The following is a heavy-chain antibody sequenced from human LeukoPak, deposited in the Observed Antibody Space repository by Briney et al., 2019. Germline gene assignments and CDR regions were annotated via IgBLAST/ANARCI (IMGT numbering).Heavy chain of an antibody. CDR1: GGSISSGSYY. J-gene: IGHJ6*03. CDR2: ISTSGST. CDR3: ARDDPYYYYMDV. Sequence: KSSQTLSLTCTVSGGSISSGSYYWSWIRQPARKGLEWIGRISTSGSTNYNPSLKSRVTISVDTSKNQFSLKLSSVTAADTAVYYCARDDPYYYYMDVWGKGTTVTVSS. V-gene: IGHV4-61*02.